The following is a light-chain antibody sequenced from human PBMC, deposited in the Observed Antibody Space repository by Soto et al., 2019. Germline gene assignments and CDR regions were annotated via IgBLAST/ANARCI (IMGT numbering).Light chain of an antibody. Sequence: EIVLTQSPGTLSLSPGERATLSCRASQSVSSSYLAWYQQRPGQAPRLLIFGASYRATGIPDRFSGSGSGTDFTLTISRLEPEEFAVYYCQHYSSSPPEFTFGPGTKVDSK. CDR3: QHYSSSPPEFT. J-gene: IGKJ3*01. CDR2: GAS. CDR1: QSVSSSY. V-gene: IGKV3-20*01.